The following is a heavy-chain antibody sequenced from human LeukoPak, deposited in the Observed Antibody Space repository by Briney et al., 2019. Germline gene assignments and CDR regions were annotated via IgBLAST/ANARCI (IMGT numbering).Heavy chain of an antibody. D-gene: IGHD4-17*01. CDR2: IRGDGRAT. V-gene: IGHV3-74*01. CDR3: AREGGGDYGDYLRY. Sequence: GGSLRLSCAASGFMFTDYWMHWVRQAPGKELVWVARIRGDGRATTYADSVKGRFTISRDNSKNTVYLQMNSLRAEDTAVYYCAREGGGDYGDYLRYWGQGTLVTVSS. CDR1: GFMFTDYW. J-gene: IGHJ4*02.